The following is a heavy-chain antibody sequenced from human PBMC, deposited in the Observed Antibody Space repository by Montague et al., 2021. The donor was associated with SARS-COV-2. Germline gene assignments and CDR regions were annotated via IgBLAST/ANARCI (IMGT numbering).Heavy chain of an antibody. CDR3: ARYGDYGSWFDP. J-gene: IGHJ5*02. CDR1: GFSLTTSGEG. Sequence: PALVKPTQTLTLTCNFSGFSLTTSGEGVGWVRQPPGKALEWLVLIYWDDDKRYSPSMKSRSTISKDTTKNEVVLTVANMNPVDTATYYCARYGDYGSWFDPWGHGALVTVSS. CDR2: IYWDDDK. D-gene: IGHD4-17*01. V-gene: IGHV2-5*02.